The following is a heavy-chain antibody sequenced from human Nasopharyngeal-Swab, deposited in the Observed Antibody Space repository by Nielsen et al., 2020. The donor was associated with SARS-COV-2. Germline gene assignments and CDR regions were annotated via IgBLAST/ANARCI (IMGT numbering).Heavy chain of an antibody. CDR1: GFSLSTSGMC. CDR3: ARIRYDILTGYYIGFDY. J-gene: IGHJ4*02. D-gene: IGHD3-9*01. V-gene: IGHV2-70*01. Sequence: SGPTLVKPTQTLTLTCTFSGFSLSTSGMCVSWIRQPPGKDLEWLALIAWDDDKYYSTSLKTRLTISKDTSKNQVVLTMTNMDPVDTATYYCARIRYDILTGYYIGFDYWGQGTLVTVSS. CDR2: IAWDDDK.